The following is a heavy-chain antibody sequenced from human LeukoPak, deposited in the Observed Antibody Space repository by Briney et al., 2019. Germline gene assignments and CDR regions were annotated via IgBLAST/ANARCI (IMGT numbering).Heavy chain of an antibody. J-gene: IGHJ4*02. Sequence: GGSLRLSCSASGFTFSSYVMHWVRQAPGKGLEYVSAFTSNGGTTYYADSVKGRFTISRDNSKNTLYLQMSSLRAEDTAVFYCVRYYYDSSGYQRYFDYWGQGTLVTVSS. CDR2: FTSNGGTT. CDR3: VRYYYDSSGYQRYFDY. CDR1: GFTFSSYV. V-gene: IGHV3-64D*09. D-gene: IGHD3-22*01.